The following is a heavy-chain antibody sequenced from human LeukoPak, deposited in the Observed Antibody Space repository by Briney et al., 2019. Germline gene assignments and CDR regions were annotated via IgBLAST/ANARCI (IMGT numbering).Heavy chain of an antibody. Sequence: PSETLSLTCAVYGGSFSGYYWSWIRQPPGKGLEWMGEINHSGSTNYNPSLQSRVTISVDTSKNQFSLKLSSMTAADTAVYYCARASITMVRGVIVGYYFDYWGQGTLVTVSS. CDR2: INHSGST. CDR1: GGSFSGYY. V-gene: IGHV4-34*01. J-gene: IGHJ4*02. CDR3: ARASITMVRGVIVGYYFDY. D-gene: IGHD3-10*01.